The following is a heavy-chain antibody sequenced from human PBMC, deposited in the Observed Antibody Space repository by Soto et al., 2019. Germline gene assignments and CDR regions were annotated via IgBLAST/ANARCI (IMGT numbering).Heavy chain of an antibody. J-gene: IGHJ3*02. V-gene: IGHV3-48*01. D-gene: IGHD6-6*01. CDR3: ARDAYSSSFRPYDAFAI. Sequence: EVQLVESGGGLVQPGGSLSLSCAASGFTFSSYSMNWVRQAPGKGLEWVSYISSSSSTIYYADSVKGRFTISRDNAKNSLYLQMNSLRAEDTSVYYCARDAYSSSFRPYDAFAIWGQGTMVTVSS. CDR1: GFTFSSYS. CDR2: ISSSSSTI.